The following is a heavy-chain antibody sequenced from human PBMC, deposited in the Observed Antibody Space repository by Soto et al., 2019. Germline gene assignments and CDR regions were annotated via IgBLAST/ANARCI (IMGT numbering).Heavy chain of an antibody. Sequence: QVQLVQSGAEVKKPGSSVTVSCTASGGTFSSYAISWVRQAPGQGLEWMGGIIPIFGTANYAQKFQGRVTITADKSTSTAYMELSSLRSEDTAVYYCARVTSGGSPLANDYWGQGTLVTVSS. V-gene: IGHV1-69*06. D-gene: IGHD2-15*01. CDR3: ARVTSGGSPLANDY. CDR2: IIPIFGTA. J-gene: IGHJ4*02. CDR1: GGTFSSYA.